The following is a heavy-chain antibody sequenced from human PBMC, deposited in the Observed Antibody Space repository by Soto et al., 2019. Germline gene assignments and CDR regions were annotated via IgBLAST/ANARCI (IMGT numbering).Heavy chain of an antibody. Sequence: PSETLSLTCTVSGGSISSSSYYWGWIRQPPGKGLEWIGSIYYSGSTYYNPSLKSRVTISVDTSKNQFSLKLSSVTAADTAVYYCARLDSSSWYSGYYYYGMDVWGQGTTVTVSS. CDR1: GGSISSSSYY. CDR2: IYYSGST. V-gene: IGHV4-39*01. CDR3: ARLDSSSWYSGYYYYGMDV. D-gene: IGHD6-13*01. J-gene: IGHJ6*02.